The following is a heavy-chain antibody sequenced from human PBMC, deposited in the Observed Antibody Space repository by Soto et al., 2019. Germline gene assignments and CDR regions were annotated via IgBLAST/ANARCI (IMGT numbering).Heavy chain of an antibody. V-gene: IGHV4-30-4*01. CDR1: GGSISSGGYY. CDR2: IYYSGST. D-gene: IGHD3-10*01. Sequence: QVQLQESGPGLVKPSQTLSLTCTVSGGSISSGGYYWSWIRQPPGKGLEWIGSIYYSGSTYYNPALKSRVTISVDTSKNQFSLKLSSVTAADTAVYYCARWWFGEFFDYWGQGTLVTVSS. J-gene: IGHJ4*02. CDR3: ARWWFGEFFDY.